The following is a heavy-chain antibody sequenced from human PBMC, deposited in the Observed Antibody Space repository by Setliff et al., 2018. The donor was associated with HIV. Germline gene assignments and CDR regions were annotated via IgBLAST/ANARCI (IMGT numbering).Heavy chain of an antibody. CDR1: GYTFGNYY. CDR2: IAPNSGGT. J-gene: IGHJ4*02. Sequence: EASVKVSCKASGYTFGNYYMHWVRQAPGQGLEWMGRIAPNSGGTKYAQKFEGRVTMTRDTSINTVYMEVGSLRSDDTAVYYCSRDVGVPGRGNALDYWGQGTQVTVSS. CDR3: SRDVGVPGRGNALDY. D-gene: IGHD1-26*01. V-gene: IGHV1-2*06.